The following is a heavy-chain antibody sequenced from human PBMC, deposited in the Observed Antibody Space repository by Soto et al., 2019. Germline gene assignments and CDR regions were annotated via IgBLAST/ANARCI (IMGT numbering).Heavy chain of an antibody. CDR3: ARFGSPSLLLGELAPYYFDY. D-gene: IGHD3-16*01. Sequence: QVQLQESGPGLVRPSGTLSLTCAVSGGSISSDNWWGWVRQPPGKGLEWIGEIYHTGITNYNPSLKSRVIMSVDKSKNQFSLSLTSVTAADTAVFYCARFGSPSLLLGELAPYYFDYWGQGILVTVSS. J-gene: IGHJ4*02. CDR1: GGSISSDNW. V-gene: IGHV4-4*02. CDR2: IYHTGIT.